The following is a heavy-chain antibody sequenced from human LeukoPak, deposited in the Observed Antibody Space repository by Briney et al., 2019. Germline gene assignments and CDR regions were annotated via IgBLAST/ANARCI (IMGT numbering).Heavy chain of an antibody. CDR1: GYTFTSYY. D-gene: IGHD6-19*01. CDR2: INPSGGST. J-gene: IGHJ6*03. V-gene: IGHV1-46*01. Sequence: ASVKVSCKASGYTFTSYYMRWVRQAPGQGLEWMGIINPSGGSTSYAQKFQGRVTMTRDMSTSTVYMELSSLRSEDTAVYYCARSSSGWYFYYYYMDVWGKGTTVTVSS. CDR3: ARSSSGWYFYYYYMDV.